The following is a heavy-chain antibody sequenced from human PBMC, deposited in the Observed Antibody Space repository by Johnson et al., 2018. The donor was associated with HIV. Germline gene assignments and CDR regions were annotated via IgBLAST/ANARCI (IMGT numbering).Heavy chain of an antibody. CDR1: GFSFSAYA. CDR3: AKDREPASYDAFDI. CDR2: ISGAGGST. D-gene: IGHD1-26*01. V-gene: IGHV3-23*04. J-gene: IGHJ3*02. Sequence: VQLVESGGGLVQPGGSLRLSCAASGFSFSAYAMSWVRQAPGKGLDWVSTISGAGGSTYYADSVKGRFTISRDNSKNTLYLQMNSLRGDDTAVYYCAKDREPASYDAFDIWGQVTMVTVSS.